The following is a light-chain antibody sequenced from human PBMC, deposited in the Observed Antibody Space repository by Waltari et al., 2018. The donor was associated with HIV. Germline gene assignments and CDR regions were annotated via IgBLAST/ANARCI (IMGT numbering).Light chain of an antibody. J-gene: IGKJ2*01. CDR1: QSVFYSSNSKNY. CDR2: WAS. Sequence: DIVMTQSPESLSVSLGERATMNCKSSQSVFYSSNSKNYLAWYQQKPGQPPKLLIYWASTRESGVPDRFSGSGSGTDFTLTISSLQAEDVAVYYCQQYSITPVTFGQGTKLEIK. V-gene: IGKV4-1*01. CDR3: QQYSITPVT.